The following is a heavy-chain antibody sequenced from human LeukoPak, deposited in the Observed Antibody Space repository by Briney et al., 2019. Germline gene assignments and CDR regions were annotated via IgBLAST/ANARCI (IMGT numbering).Heavy chain of an antibody. D-gene: IGHD4/OR15-4a*01. Sequence: GGSLRLSCAASGFTFSSYAMHWVRQAPGKGLEWVAVISYDGSNKYYADSVKGRFTISRDNSKNTLYLQMNNLRHDDTAVYYCARDAYPRYGAYDLDYWGQGTLVTVSS. J-gene: IGHJ4*02. CDR3: ARDAYPRYGAYDLDY. CDR1: GFTFSSYA. CDR2: ISYDGSNK. V-gene: IGHV3-30*07.